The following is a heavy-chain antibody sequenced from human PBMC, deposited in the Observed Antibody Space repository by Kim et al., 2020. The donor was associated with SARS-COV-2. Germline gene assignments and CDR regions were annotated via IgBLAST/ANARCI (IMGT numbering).Heavy chain of an antibody. CDR1: GFTFSSYA. CDR3: ARDWFTMVRGVIIGAIFYYYYYYGMDV. CDR2: ISSNGGST. J-gene: IGHJ6*02. D-gene: IGHD3-10*01. Sequence: GGSLRLSCAASGFTFSSYAMHWVRQAPGKGLEYVSAISSNGGSTYYADSVKGRFTISRDNSKNTLYLQMGSLRAEDMAVYYCARDWFTMVRGVIIGAIFYYYYYYGMDVWGQGTTVTVSS. V-gene: IGHV3-64*02.